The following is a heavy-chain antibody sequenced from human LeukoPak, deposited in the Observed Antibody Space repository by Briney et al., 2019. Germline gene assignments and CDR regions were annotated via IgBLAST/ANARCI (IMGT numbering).Heavy chain of an antibody. CDR1: GGSISSYY. V-gene: IGHV4-59*08. CDR2: IYYSGTT. J-gene: IGHJ3*02. D-gene: IGHD3-10*01. Sequence: SETLSLTCTVSGGSISSYYWNWIRQPPGKGLEWIGYIYYSGTTNYNPSLKSRVSMSVDTSKNQFSLKLSSVTAADTAVYYCARVGVLWFGETPGAFDIWGQGTMVTVSS. CDR3: ARVGVLWFGETPGAFDI.